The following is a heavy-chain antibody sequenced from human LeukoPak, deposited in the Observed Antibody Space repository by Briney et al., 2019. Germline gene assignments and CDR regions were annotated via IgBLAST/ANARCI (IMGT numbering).Heavy chain of an antibody. D-gene: IGHD2-2*01. CDR1: GGSISSYY. CDR2: IYYSGST. Sequence: PSETLSLTCTVPGGSISSYYWSWIRQPPGKGLEWIGYIYYSGSTNYNPSLKSRVTISVDTSKNQFSLKLSSVTAADTAVYYCAGTKIVVVPDSNGGWFDPWGQGTLVT. V-gene: IGHV4-59*01. J-gene: IGHJ5*02. CDR3: AGTKIVVVPDSNGGWFDP.